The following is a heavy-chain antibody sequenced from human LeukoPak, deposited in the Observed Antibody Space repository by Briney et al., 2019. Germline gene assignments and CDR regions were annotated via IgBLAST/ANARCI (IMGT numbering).Heavy chain of an antibody. CDR2: INHSGST. D-gene: IGHD3-16*02. CDR1: GGSFSGYY. Sequence: KPSETLSLTCAVYGGSFSGYYWSWIRQPPGKGLEWIGEINHSGSTNYNPSLKSRVTISVDTSKNQFSLKLSSVTAADTAVYYCARTTSIMITFGGVIAHDAFDIWGQGTMVTVSS. CDR3: ARTTSIMITFGGVIAHDAFDI. V-gene: IGHV4-34*01. J-gene: IGHJ3*02.